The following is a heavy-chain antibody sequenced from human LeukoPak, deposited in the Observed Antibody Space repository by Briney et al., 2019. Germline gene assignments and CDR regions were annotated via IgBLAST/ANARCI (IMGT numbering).Heavy chain of an antibody. CDR1: GFSFSSHG. Sequence: GGTLRLSCAGSGFSFSSHGMNWVRQAPGKGLEWVSGISPSGDITYYTDSVRGRFTISRDNFKNTLSLQVNSLGAEDTAVYYCVQNWAWGAFAYWGQGTLVTVSS. D-gene: IGHD7-27*01. V-gene: IGHV3-23*01. CDR3: VQNWAWGAFAY. CDR2: ISPSGDIT. J-gene: IGHJ4*02.